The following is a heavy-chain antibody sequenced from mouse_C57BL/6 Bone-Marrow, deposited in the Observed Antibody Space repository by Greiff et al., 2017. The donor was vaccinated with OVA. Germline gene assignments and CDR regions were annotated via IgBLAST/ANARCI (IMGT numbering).Heavy chain of an antibody. V-gene: IGHV1-62-2*01. CDR3: ARHESGWEAMDY. D-gene: IGHD1-1*02. J-gene: IGHJ4*01. CDR2: FYPGSGSI. Sequence: VQLQQSGAELVKPGASVKLSCKASGYTFTEYSIHWVKQRSGQGLEWIGWFYPGSGSIKYNEKFKDKATLTVDKSSSTVYMELSRLTSEDSAVYVCARHESGWEAMDYWGQGTSVTVSS. CDR1: GYTFTEYS.